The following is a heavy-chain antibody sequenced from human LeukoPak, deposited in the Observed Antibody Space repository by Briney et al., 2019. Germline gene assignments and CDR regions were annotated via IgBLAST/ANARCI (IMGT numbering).Heavy chain of an antibody. CDR2: INWNSVST. CDR1: GFTFDDYG. Sequence: GGSLRLSCAASGFTFDDYGMSWVRQVPGKGLEWVSGINWNSVSTAYADSVKGRFTISRDNAKNSLYLQMNSLRAEDTAVYYCAIDINFKGDNWFDPWGQGTLVTVSS. V-gene: IGHV3-20*04. CDR3: AIDINFKGDNWFDP. J-gene: IGHJ5*02. D-gene: IGHD3-16*01.